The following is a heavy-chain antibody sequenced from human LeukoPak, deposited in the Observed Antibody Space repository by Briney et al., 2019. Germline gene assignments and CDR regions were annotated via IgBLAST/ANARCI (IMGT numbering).Heavy chain of an antibody. CDR2: IYPGDSDT. Sequence: GESLNLSCQGSGYSFNSYWIRWVRKMPGKGLEWMGIIYPGDSDTRYSPSFQGQVTISADKSISTAYLQWSSLKASDTAMYYCARPPSGYDSSGYRDAFDIWGQGTMVTVSS. V-gene: IGHV5-51*01. CDR1: GYSFNSYW. CDR3: ARPPSGYDSSGYRDAFDI. D-gene: IGHD3-22*01. J-gene: IGHJ3*02.